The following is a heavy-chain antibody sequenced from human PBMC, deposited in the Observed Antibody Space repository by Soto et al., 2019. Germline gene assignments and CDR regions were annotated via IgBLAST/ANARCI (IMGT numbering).Heavy chain of an antibody. J-gene: IGHJ4*02. CDR3: AKRSSSSTFDY. CDR1: GLTFSPYS. CDR2: ISCSDDST. Sequence: GGSLRLSCAPSGLTFSPYSMNWVRQAPGKGLEWVSVISCSDDSTYYADSVKGRFTISRDNSKNTLYLQMNSLRAEDTAVYYCAKRSSSSTFDYWGQGTLVTVSS. D-gene: IGHD6-6*01. V-gene: IGHV3-23*01.